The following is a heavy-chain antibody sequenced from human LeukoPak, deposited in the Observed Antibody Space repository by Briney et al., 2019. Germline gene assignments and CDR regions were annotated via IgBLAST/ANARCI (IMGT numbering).Heavy chain of an antibody. Sequence: GGSLRLSCAASGFTFSVAAMTWVRQAPGKGVEWVSLIGASGESTYYADSVKGRFTISRDNSKNTLSLQMNSLRVEDTAMYFCAKDIQLSTWGLGTMVTVSS. J-gene: IGHJ3*01. CDR1: GFTFSVAA. D-gene: IGHD5-24*01. CDR3: AKDIQLST. CDR2: IGASGEST. V-gene: IGHV3-23*01.